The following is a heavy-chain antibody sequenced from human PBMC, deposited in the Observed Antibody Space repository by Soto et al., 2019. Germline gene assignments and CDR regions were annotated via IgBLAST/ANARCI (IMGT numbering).Heavy chain of an antibody. CDR3: ERGFGESVXVAAPLNWCER. CDR1: GASISTYY. J-gene: IGHJ5*02. D-gene: IGHD2-15*01. CDR2: IHDSGST. Sequence: SETLSLTCTVSGASISTYYWSWVRQPPGKGLEWIGYIHDSGSTYYNPSLKSRVTMSLDKSRNQFFLQLNPVTAADTAVYYCERGFGESVXVAAPLNWCERWGQGTLVT. V-gene: IGHV4-59*12.